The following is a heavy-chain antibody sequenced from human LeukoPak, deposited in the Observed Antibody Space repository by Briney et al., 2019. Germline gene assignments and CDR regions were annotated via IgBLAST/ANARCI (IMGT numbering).Heavy chain of an antibody. J-gene: IGHJ3*02. CDR3: ARDRAGSGWDAFDI. CDR2: IYYSGDT. Sequence: SETLSLTCTVSRGSISGYSWSWIRQSPGGGLEWIGYIYYSGDTAYNPSLRSRVTLSVDTSKNQFSLKLSSVTAADTAVYYCARDRAGSGWDAFDIWGQGTMVTVSS. V-gene: IGHV4-59*01. D-gene: IGHD3-10*01. CDR1: RGSISGYS.